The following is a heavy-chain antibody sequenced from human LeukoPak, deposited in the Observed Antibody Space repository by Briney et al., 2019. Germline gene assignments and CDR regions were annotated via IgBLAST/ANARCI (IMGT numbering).Heavy chain of an antibody. CDR3: AREYYYDSSGYFPFDY. Sequence: ASVRVSCKASGYTFTGYYMHWVRQAPGQELEWMGWINPKSGGTDYAQKFQGRVTMTRDRSISTAYMELSGLRSDDTAMYYCAREYYYDSSGYFPFDYWGQGTLVTVSS. J-gene: IGHJ4*02. D-gene: IGHD3-22*01. CDR1: GYTFTGYY. V-gene: IGHV1-2*02. CDR2: INPKSGGT.